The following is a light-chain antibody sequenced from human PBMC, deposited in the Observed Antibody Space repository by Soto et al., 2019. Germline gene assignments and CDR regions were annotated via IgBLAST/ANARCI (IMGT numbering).Light chain of an antibody. V-gene: IGKV1-39*01. CDR3: QQSYSTPLT. CDR1: QSISSY. J-gene: IGKJ4*01. CDR2: AAS. Sequence: DIQMNQSPSLMSASVGDRFNRTCGASQSISSYLNWYQQKKGKAPKXXIYAASSLQSGVPSRFSGSGYGTDFNLTISSLQTEDFATYYCQQSYSTPLTFGGGTKVDIK.